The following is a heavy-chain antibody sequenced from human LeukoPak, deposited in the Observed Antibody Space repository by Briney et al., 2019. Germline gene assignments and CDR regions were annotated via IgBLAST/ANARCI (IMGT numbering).Heavy chain of an antibody. V-gene: IGHV1-69*05. CDR3: ARAWEESRAARPDEVHASFEFGWFDP. D-gene: IGHD6-6*01. J-gene: IGHJ5*02. CDR1: GGTFSSYA. Sequence: AASVKVSCKASGGTFSSYAISGVRQAPGQGLEWMGGIIPIFGTANYAQKFPGRVTITTDESTSTAYMELSSLRSEDTAVYYCARAWEESRAARPDEVHASFEFGWFDPWGQGTLVTVSS. CDR2: IIPIFGTA.